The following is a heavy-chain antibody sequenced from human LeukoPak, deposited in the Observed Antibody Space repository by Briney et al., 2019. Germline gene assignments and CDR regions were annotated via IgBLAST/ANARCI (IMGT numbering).Heavy chain of an antibody. J-gene: IGHJ4*02. V-gene: IGHV4-59*01. CDR3: ARVTGYVMEDYFDY. CDR1: GGSISSYY. D-gene: IGHD6-13*01. CDR2: IYYSGST. Sequence: SETLSLTCTVSGGSISSYYWSWIRQPPGKGLEWIGYIYYSGSTNYNPSLMSRVTISVDTSKNQFSLRLSSVTAADTAVYYCARVTGYVMEDYFDYWGQGTLVTVSS.